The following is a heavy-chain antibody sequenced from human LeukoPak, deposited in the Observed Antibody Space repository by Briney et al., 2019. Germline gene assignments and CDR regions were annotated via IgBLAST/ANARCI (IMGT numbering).Heavy chain of an antibody. Sequence: SETLSLTCAVSGVSLSTYYWSWIRQSPEKGLEWIGEVNHSGYTNYNPSLKSRVTISVDTSKNQSSLKLSSVTAADTAVYYCARQLYGSDYWGQGTLVTVSS. D-gene: IGHD4-17*01. J-gene: IGHJ4*02. CDR1: GVSLSTYY. V-gene: IGHV4-34*01. CDR2: VNHSGYT. CDR3: ARQLYGSDY.